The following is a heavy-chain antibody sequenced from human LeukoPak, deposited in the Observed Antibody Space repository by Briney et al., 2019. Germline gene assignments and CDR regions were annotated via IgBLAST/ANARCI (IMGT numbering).Heavy chain of an antibody. CDR3: ARERSSSWYFEII. CDR1: GGSFSGYY. J-gene: IGHJ4*02. V-gene: IGHV4-59*01. D-gene: IGHD6-13*01. CDR2: IYYSGST. Sequence: PSETLSLTCAVYGGSFSGYYWSWIRQPPGKGLEWIGYIYYSGSTNYNPSLKSRVTISVDTSKNQFSLKLSSVTAADTAVYYCARERSSSWYFEIIWGQGTLVTVSS.